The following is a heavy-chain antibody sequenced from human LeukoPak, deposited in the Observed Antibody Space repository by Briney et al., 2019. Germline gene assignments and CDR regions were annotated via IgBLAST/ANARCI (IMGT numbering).Heavy chain of an antibody. V-gene: IGHV4-59*01. D-gene: IGHD6-13*01. CDR1: GGSISSYY. CDR3: ARDRAIAAYDYYYYGMDV. Sequence: SETLSLTCTVSGGSISSYYWSWIRQPPGKGLEWIGYIYYSGSTNYNPSLKSRVTISVDTSKNQFSLKLSSVTAADTAVYYCARDRAIAAYDYYYYGMDVWGQGTTVTVSS. CDR2: IYYSGST. J-gene: IGHJ6*02.